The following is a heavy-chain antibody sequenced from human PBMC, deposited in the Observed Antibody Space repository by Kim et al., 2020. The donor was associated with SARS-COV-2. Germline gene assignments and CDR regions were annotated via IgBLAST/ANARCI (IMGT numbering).Heavy chain of an antibody. CDR2: INHRGTT. J-gene: IGHJ4*02. CDR3: VRAGGGNSDY. V-gene: IGHV4-34*01. D-gene: IGHD2-21*02. Sequence: SETLSLTCAVYGGSFTDHSCTWTRQPPGKGLEWIGEINHRGTTNYNPSLKSRVTISRDTSKNQFSLRLSSVTAADTAVYYCVRAGGGNSDYWGQGTLVTVSS. CDR1: GGSFTDHS.